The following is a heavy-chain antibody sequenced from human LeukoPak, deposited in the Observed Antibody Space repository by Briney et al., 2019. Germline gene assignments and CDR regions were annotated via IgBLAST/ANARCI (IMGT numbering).Heavy chain of an antibody. V-gene: IGHV3-33*01. D-gene: IGHD2-21*01. J-gene: IGHJ4*02. CDR1: GFTFSYYG. CDR3: ARARSSTFSYSDY. CDR2: IWSDGSNE. Sequence: GGSLRLSCAASGFTFSYYGMHWVRQAPGKGLEWLAVIWSDGSNEYYADSAKGRFTISRDNSKNTLYLEMNSLRAEDTAVYFCARARSSTFSYSDYWGQGTLVTVSS.